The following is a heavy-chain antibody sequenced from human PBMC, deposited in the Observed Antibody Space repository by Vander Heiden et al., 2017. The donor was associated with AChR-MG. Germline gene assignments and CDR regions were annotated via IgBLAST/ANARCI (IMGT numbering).Heavy chain of an antibody. CDR3: ARGRPRYGMDV. J-gene: IGHJ6*02. CDR2: IYYSGST. V-gene: IGHV4-59*01. CDR1: GGSISSYY. Sequence: QVQLQESGPGLVKPSETLSLTCTVSGGSISSYYWSWIRQPPGKGLEWIGYIYYSGSTNYNPSLKSRVTISVDTSKNQFSLKLSSVTAADTAVYYCARGRPRYGMDVWGQGTTVTVSS.